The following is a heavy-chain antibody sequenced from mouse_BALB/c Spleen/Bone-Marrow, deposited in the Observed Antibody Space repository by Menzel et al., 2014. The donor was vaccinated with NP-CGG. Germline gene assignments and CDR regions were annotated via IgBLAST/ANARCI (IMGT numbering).Heavy chain of an antibody. Sequence: VTLKESGPELVKPGASVKISCKASGYSFTGHFMNWVMQSHGKSLEWIGRINPYNGDTFYNQKFKGKATLTVDKSSSTAHMELRSLASEDSAVYYCASSFITTAYYFDYWGQGTTLTVSS. CDR2: INPYNGDT. CDR1: GYSFTGHF. V-gene: IGHV1-20*02. CDR3: ASSFITTAYYFDY. D-gene: IGHD1-2*01. J-gene: IGHJ2*01.